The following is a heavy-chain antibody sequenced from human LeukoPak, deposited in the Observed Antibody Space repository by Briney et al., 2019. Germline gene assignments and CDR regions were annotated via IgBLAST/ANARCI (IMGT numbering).Heavy chain of an antibody. CDR2: IYYSGST. D-gene: IGHD5-18*01. V-gene: IGHV4-59*01. J-gene: IGHJ6*03. Sequence: SETLSLTCTVSGGSISSYYWSWIRQPPGKGLEWIGYIYYSGSTNYNPSLKSRVTISVDTSKNQFSLKLSSVTAADTAVYYCARDRAYSYGHTYYYFMDVWGKGTTVTVSS. CDR3: ARDRAYSYGHTYYYFMDV. CDR1: GGSISSYY.